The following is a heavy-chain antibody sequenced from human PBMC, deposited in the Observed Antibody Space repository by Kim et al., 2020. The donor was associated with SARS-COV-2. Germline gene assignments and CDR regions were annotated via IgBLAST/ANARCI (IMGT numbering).Heavy chain of an antibody. CDR2: ISAYNGNT. Sequence: ASVKVSCKASGYTFTSYGISWVRQAPGQGLEWMGWISAYNGNTNYAQKLQGRVTMTTDTSTSTAYMELRSLRSDDTAVYYCARDNGLDYYGSGSFRSRFGYGMDVWGQGTTVTVSS. CDR3: ARDNGLDYYGSGSFRSRFGYGMDV. D-gene: IGHD3-10*01. CDR1: GYTFTSYG. V-gene: IGHV1-18*01. J-gene: IGHJ6*02.